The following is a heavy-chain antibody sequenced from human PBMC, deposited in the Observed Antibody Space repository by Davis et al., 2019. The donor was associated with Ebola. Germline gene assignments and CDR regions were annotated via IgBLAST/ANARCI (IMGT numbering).Heavy chain of an antibody. D-gene: IGHD6-13*01. V-gene: IGHV4-59*12. CDR3: ARRRQLVRYHYGMDV. CDR1: GGSISSYY. Sequence: PSETLSLTCTVSGGSISSYYWSWIRQPPGKGLEWIGYIYYSGSTNYNPSLKSRVTISVDRSKNQFSLKLSSVTAADTAVYYCARRRQLVRYHYGMDVWGKGTTVTVSS. CDR2: IYYSGST. J-gene: IGHJ6*04.